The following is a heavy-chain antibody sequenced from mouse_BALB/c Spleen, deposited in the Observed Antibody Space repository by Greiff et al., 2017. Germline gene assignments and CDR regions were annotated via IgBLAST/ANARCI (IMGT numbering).Heavy chain of an antibody. CDR3: ARHGAMDY. CDR2: ISSGGSYT. J-gene: IGHJ4*01. V-gene: IGHV5-9-3*01. Sequence: EVQRVESGGGLVKPGGSLKLSCAASGFTFSSYAMSWVRQTPEKRLEWVATISSGGSYTYYPDSVKGRFTISRDNAKNTLYLQMSSLRSEDTAMYYCARHGAMDYWGQGTSVTVSS. CDR1: GFTFSSYA.